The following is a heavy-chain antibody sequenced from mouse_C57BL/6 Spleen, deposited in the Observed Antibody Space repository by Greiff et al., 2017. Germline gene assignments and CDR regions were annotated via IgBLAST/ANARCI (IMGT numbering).Heavy chain of an antibody. CDR1: GYAFSSSW. J-gene: IGHJ2*01. CDR2: IYPGDGDT. CDR3: ARCSSGYYFDY. D-gene: IGHD3-2*02. Sequence: QVQLQQSGPELVKPGASVKISCKASGYAFSSSWMNWVKQRPGKGLEWIGRIYPGDGDTNYNGKFKGKATLTADKSSSTAYMQLSSLTSEDSAVYFCARCSSGYYFDYWGQGTTLTVSS. V-gene: IGHV1-82*01.